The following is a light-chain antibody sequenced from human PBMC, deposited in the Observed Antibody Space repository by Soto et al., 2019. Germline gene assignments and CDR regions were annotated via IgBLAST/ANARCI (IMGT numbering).Light chain of an antibody. V-gene: IGLV1-44*01. CDR3: AAWDDSLYGHDV. J-gene: IGLJ1*01. Sequence: QSVLTQPPSASGTPGQTVTISCSGSTSNIGSNTVNWYQQLPGRAPKLLIYRNNQRPSGVPDRFSGSKSGTSASLAISGLQSEDECDYYCAAWDDSLYGHDVFGTGTKVTVL. CDR2: RNN. CDR1: TSNIGSNT.